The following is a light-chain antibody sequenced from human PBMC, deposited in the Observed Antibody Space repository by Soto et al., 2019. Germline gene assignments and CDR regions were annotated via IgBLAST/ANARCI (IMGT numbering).Light chain of an antibody. V-gene: IGLV1-47*01. CDR3: AAWNASLLV. CDR1: SSNIGSNY. J-gene: IGLJ3*02. Sequence: QSVLTQPPSASGTPGQRVTISCSGSSSNIGSNYVYWYQQFPGSAPRLLIYRHQQRPSGVPDRFSGSRSGTSASLTITGLRAEDEAIYYCAAWNASLLVFGGGTKLTVL. CDR2: RHQ.